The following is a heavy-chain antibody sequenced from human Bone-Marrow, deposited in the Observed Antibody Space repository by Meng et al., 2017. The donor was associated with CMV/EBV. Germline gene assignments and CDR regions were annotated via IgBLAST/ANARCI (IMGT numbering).Heavy chain of an antibody. CDR2: ISGSGGST. CDR3: AKLRGYSFQDYFDY. J-gene: IGHJ4*02. CDR1: GGTFSSYA. Sequence: SCKASGGTFSSYAMSWVRQAPGKGLEWVSAISGSGGSTYYADSVKGRFTISRDNSKNTLYLQMNSLRAEDTAVYYCAKLRGYSFQDYFDYWGQGTLVTVSS. D-gene: IGHD5-18*01. V-gene: IGHV3-23*01.